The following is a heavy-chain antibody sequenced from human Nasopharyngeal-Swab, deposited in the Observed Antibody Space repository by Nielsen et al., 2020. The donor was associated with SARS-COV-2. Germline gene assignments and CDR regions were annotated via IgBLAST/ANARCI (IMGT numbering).Heavy chain of an antibody. J-gene: IGHJ5*02. CDR2: IAHDASNE. Sequence: WIRQPPGKGLEWVAFIAHDASNEYYGDSVKGRFSISRDSSKNTLYLQMNSLRAEDTAVYYCARASKFFLGYCSGGSCYKNWFDPWGQGTLVTVSS. V-gene: IGHV3-33*05. CDR3: ARASKFFLGYCSGGSCYKNWFDP. D-gene: IGHD2-15*01.